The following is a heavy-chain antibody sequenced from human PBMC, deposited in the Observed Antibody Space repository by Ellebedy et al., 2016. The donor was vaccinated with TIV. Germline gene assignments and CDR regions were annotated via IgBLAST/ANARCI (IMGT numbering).Heavy chain of an antibody. J-gene: IGHJ4*02. V-gene: IGHV3-11*06. CDR2: ISSSSSYT. Sequence: GESLKISCVASGLTLRNYWMHWIRQAPGKGLKWVSYISSSSSYTNYADSVKGRFTISRDNAKNSLYLQMNSLRAEDTAVYYCARDRRAAPDYFFDYWGQGTLVTVSS. D-gene: IGHD6-13*01. CDR3: ARDRRAAPDYFFDY. CDR1: GLTLRNYW.